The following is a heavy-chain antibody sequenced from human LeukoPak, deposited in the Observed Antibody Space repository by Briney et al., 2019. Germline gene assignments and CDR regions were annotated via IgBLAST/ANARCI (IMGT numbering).Heavy chain of an antibody. CDR1: GFTFSSYA. CDR2: ISGSGGST. D-gene: IGHD2-15*01. J-gene: IGHJ6*03. V-gene: IGHV3-23*01. CDR3: AKGTGYCSGGSCYNYYYYMDV. Sequence: GGSLRLSCAASGFTFSSYAMSWVRQAPGKGLEWVSAISGSGGSTYYADSVKGRFTISRDNSKNTLYLQMNSLRAEDTAVYYCAKGTGYCSGGSCYNYYYYMDVWGKGTTVTVSS.